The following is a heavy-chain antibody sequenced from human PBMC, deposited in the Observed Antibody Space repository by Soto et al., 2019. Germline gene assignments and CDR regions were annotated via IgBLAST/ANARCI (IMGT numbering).Heavy chain of an antibody. V-gene: IGHV3-30*03. Sequence: QVQLVESGGGVVQPGRSLRLSCAASGFTFRSYGMHWVRQAPGKGLEWVAVISKDGSVKYYAESVKGRFTISRDNSKNTLYLQMNSLGAEDTAAYYCTGAVASGYWGQGTLVTVSS. CDR2: ISKDGSVK. J-gene: IGHJ4*02. D-gene: IGHD2-8*02. CDR1: GFTFRSYG. CDR3: TGAVASGY.